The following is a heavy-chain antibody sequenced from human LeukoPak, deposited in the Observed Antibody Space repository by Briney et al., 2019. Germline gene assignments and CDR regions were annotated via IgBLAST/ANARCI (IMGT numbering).Heavy chain of an antibody. J-gene: IGHJ4*02. V-gene: IGHV4-39*07. D-gene: IGHD3-10*01. CDR2: IYYSGST. CDR3: ARVYYYGSGSYYNPLAFDY. Sequence: PSETLSLTCTVSGGSISSSSYYWGWIRQPPGKGLECIGSIYYSGSTYYNPSLKSRVTISVDTSKNQFSLKLSSVTAADTAVYYCARVYYYGSGSYYNPLAFDYWGQGTLVTVSS. CDR1: GGSISSSSYY.